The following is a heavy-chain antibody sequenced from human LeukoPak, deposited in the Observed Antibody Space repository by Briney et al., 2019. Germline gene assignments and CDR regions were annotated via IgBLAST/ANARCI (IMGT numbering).Heavy chain of an antibody. Sequence: GGSLRLSCAASGFTFSSYAMHWVRQAPGKGLEWVAVISYDGSNKYYADSVKGRFTISRDNSKNTLYLQMNSLRAEDTAVYYCARGHYGDLPDAFDIWGQGTMVTVSS. CDR3: ARGHYGDLPDAFDI. CDR1: GFTFSSYA. CDR2: ISYDGSNK. J-gene: IGHJ3*02. D-gene: IGHD4-17*01. V-gene: IGHV3-30-3*01.